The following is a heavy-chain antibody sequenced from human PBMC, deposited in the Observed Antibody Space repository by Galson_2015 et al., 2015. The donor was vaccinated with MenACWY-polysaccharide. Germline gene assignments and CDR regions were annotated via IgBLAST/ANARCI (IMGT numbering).Heavy chain of an antibody. V-gene: IGHV1-69*04. Sequence: SVKVSCKASGGTFDSYGIGWVRQAPGQGLEWMGRIIPIFGTHYAQKFQGRLTVTADTSTRTAYMELSSLRSEDTAVYYCARASCSGNNCYFGHWGQGTLVTVSS. J-gene: IGHJ5*02. CDR1: GGTFDSYG. CDR2: IIPIFGT. D-gene: IGHD2-15*01. CDR3: ARASCSGNNCYFGH.